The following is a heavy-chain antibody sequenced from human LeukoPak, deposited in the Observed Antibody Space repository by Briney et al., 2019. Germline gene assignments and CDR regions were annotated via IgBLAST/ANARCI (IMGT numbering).Heavy chain of an antibody. CDR2: ISYDGSNK. CDR3: AKADSRGYYYMDV. D-gene: IGHD6-13*01. V-gene: IGHV3-30-3*01. CDR1: GFTFSSYA. J-gene: IGHJ6*03. Sequence: GGSLRLSCAASGFTFSSYAMHWVRQAPGKGLEWVAVISYDGSNKYYADSVKGRFTISRDNSKNTLYLQMNSLRAEDTAVYYCAKADSRGYYYMDVWGKGTTVTVSS.